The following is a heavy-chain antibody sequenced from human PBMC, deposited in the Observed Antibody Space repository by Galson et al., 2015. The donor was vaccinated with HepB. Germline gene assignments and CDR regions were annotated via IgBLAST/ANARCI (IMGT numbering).Heavy chain of an antibody. V-gene: IGHV1-69*13. CDR3: ARGGGDYGVFYGDSYYGMDV. J-gene: IGHJ6*02. CDR1: GGTFSSYS. Sequence: SVKVSCKASGGTFSSYSISWVRQAPGQGLEWMGGMTPIFGTANYAQKFQGRVTITADESTSTAYMELSSLRSEDAAVYYCARGGGDYGVFYGDSYYGMDVWGQGTTVTVSS. D-gene: IGHD4-17*01. CDR2: MTPIFGTA.